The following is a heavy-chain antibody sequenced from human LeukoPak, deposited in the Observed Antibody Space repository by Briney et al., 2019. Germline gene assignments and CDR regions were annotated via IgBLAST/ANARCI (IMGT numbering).Heavy chain of an antibody. CDR1: GYSFTSYW. Sequence: GESLKISCKGSGYSFTSYWIGWVRQMPGKGLEWMGIIYPGDSDTRYSPSFQGQVTISADKSISTAYLQWSSLKASDTAMYYCARHAGVRIAAAGTFDKWGQGTLVTVSS. CDR2: IYPGDSDT. V-gene: IGHV5-51*01. D-gene: IGHD6-13*01. J-gene: IGHJ4*02. CDR3: ARHAGVRIAAAGTFDK.